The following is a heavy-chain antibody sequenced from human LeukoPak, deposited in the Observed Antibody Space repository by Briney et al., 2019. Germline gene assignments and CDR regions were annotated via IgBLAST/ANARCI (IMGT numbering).Heavy chain of an antibody. J-gene: IGHJ5*02. Sequence: PSETLSLTCTVSGVSISSYYWIWIRQPPGKGLEWIVYIYYSGSTNYNPPLKSRVTISVDTSKNQFSLKLSSVTAADTAVYYCAREMNLGYCSGGSCYNWFDPWGQGTLVTVSS. CDR1: GVSISSYY. D-gene: IGHD2-15*01. CDR2: IYYSGST. CDR3: AREMNLGYCSGGSCYNWFDP. V-gene: IGHV4-59*01.